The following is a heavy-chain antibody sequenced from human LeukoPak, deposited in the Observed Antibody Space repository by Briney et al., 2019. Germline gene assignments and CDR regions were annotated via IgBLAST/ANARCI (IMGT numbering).Heavy chain of an antibody. CDR2: TYYSGST. V-gene: IGHV4-31*03. J-gene: IGHJ4*02. Sequence: SETLSLTCTVSGGSISSGGYYWSWTRQHPGKGLEWIGYTYYSGSTYYNPSLKSRVTISVDTSKNQFSLKLSSVTAADTAVYYCARAGGRGWLQFFDWGQGTLVTVSS. D-gene: IGHD5-24*01. CDR3: ARAGGRGWLQFFD. CDR1: GGSISSGGYY.